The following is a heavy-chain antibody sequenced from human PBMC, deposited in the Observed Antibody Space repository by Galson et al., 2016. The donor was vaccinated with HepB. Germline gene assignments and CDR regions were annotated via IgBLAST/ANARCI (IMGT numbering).Heavy chain of an antibody. CDR1: GFTFSTYT. CDR2: IYYSGST. D-gene: IGHD3-3*01. Sequence: LRLSCAASGFTFSTYTMNWVRQPPGKGLEWIGSIYYSGSTYYNPSLKSRVTISVDTSKNQFSLKLSSVTAADTAVYYCARHLITIFGVVNNWFDPWGQGTLVTVSS. CDR3: ARHLITIFGVVNNWFDP. V-gene: IGHV4-39*01. J-gene: IGHJ5*02.